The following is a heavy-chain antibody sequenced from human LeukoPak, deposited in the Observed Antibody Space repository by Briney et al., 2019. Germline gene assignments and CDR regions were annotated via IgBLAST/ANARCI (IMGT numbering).Heavy chain of an antibody. J-gene: IGHJ3*02. V-gene: IGHV3-15*01. Sequence: GGSLRLSCAASGFIFSNAWMSWVRQAPEKGLEWVGHIKSKTDGGTTDYAAPVKGRFTISRDDSKNTLYLQMNSLKTEDTAVYYCITERGGYDFPWAFDIWGQGTMVTVSS. D-gene: IGHD5-12*01. CDR2: IKSKTDGGTT. CDR1: GFIFSNAW. CDR3: ITERGGYDFPWAFDI.